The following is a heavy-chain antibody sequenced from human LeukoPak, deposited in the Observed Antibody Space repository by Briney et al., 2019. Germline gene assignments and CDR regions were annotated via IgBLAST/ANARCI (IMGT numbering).Heavy chain of an antibody. Sequence: GGSLRLSCAASGFTFSGYEMNWVRQAPGKGLEWVSYISSSGSTIYYADSVKGRFTISRDNAKNSLYLQMNSLRAEDTAVYYCARVQQKLLWFGEAYGMDVWGQGTTVTVSS. J-gene: IGHJ6*02. D-gene: IGHD3-10*01. V-gene: IGHV3-48*03. CDR1: GFTFSGYE. CDR2: ISSSGSTI. CDR3: ARVQQKLLWFGEAYGMDV.